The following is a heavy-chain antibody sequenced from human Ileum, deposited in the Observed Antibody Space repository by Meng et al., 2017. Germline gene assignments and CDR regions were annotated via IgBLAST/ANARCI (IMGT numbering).Heavy chain of an antibody. CDR2: IKSKRDGETT. CDR1: GFTVSGGW. J-gene: IGHJ4*02. V-gene: IGHV3-15*01. D-gene: IGHD1-1*01. CDR3: THGHLAGTFFDY. Sequence: EVQLVESGGGLVKPGGSVRLFCAVSGFTVSGGWMSWVRQAPGKGLEWVSRIKSKRDGETTDYAAPVKGRFTISRDDSENTVYLQMNSLKAEDTAVYYCTHGHLAGTFFDYWSQGILVTVSS.